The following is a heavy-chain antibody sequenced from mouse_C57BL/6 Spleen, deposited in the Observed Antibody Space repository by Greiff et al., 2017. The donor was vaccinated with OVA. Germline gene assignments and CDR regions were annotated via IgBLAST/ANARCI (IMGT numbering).Heavy chain of an antibody. V-gene: IGHV5-9-1*02. CDR3: TRAGLLPWYFDV. CDR2: ISSGGDYI. Sequence: EVKLMESGEGLVKPGGSLKLSCAASGFTFSSYAMSWVRQTPEKRLEWVAYISSGGDYIYYADTVKGRFTIARDNARNTLYLQMSSLKSEDTAMYYCTRAGLLPWYFDVWGTGTTVTVSS. D-gene: IGHD1-1*01. J-gene: IGHJ1*03. CDR1: GFTFSSYA.